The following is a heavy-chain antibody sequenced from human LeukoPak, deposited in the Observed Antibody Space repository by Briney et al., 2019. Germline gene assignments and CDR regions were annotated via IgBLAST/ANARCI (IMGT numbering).Heavy chain of an antibody. V-gene: IGHV3-21*01. CDR3: ARPELPGWSVLFDF. CDR1: GFTFSSYS. Sequence: GGSLRLSCAASGFTFSSYSMNWVRQAPGKGLEWVSSISSSSSYIYYADSVKGRFTISRDNAKNSLYLQMNSLRVDDTAVYYCARPELPGWSVLFDFWGQGTLVTVSS. D-gene: IGHD2-15*01. CDR2: ISSSSSYI. J-gene: IGHJ4*02.